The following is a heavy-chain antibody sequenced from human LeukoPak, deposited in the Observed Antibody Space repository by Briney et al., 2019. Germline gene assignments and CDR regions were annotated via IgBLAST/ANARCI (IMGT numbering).Heavy chain of an antibody. D-gene: IGHD3-3*01. CDR2: IYYSGST. CDR1: GGSISSYY. CDR3: ARQPDFWSGYYPFDY. J-gene: IGHJ4*02. Sequence: SETLSLTCTVSGGSISSYYWSWIRQPPGKGLEWIGYIYYSGSTNYNPSLKSRVTISVDSSKNQFSLKLSAVTAADTAVYYCARQPDFWSGYYPFDYWGQGTLVTVSS. V-gene: IGHV4-59*08.